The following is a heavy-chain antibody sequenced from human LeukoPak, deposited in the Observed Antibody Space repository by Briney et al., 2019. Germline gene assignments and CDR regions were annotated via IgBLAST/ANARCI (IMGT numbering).Heavy chain of an antibody. D-gene: IGHD2-15*01. V-gene: IGHV4-30-4*01. Sequence: SQTLSLTCTVSGGSISSGDYYWSWIRQPPGKGLEGIGYIYYSGSTYYNPSLKSRVTISVDTSKNQFSLKLSSVTAADTAVYYCARVFCSGGSCYAGNWFDPWGQGTLVTVSS. J-gene: IGHJ5*02. CDR1: GGSISSGDYY. CDR2: IYYSGST. CDR3: ARVFCSGGSCYAGNWFDP.